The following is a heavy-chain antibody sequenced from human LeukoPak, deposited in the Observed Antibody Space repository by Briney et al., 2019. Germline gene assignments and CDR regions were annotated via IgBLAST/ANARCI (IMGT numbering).Heavy chain of an antibody. Sequence: PSETLSLTCTVSGGSISSYYWSWIRQPPGKGLEWIGYIYYSGSTNYNPSLKSRVTISVDTSKNQFSLKLSSVTAADTAVYYCAWYYYGSGYYFDYWGQGTLVTVSS. CDR1: GGSISSYY. D-gene: IGHD3-10*01. CDR2: IYYSGST. CDR3: AWYYYGSGYYFDY. J-gene: IGHJ4*02. V-gene: IGHV4-59*01.